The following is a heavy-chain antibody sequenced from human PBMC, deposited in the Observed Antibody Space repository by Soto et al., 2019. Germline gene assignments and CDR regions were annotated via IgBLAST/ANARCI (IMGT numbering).Heavy chain of an antibody. CDR3: ARALIQLWPHYYYGMDV. V-gene: IGHV4-30-4*01. CDR2: IYYSGST. J-gene: IGHJ6*02. Sequence: SETLSLTCTVSGGSISSGDYYWSWIRQPPXKGLEWIGYIYYSGSTYYNPSLKSRVTISVDTSKNQFSLKQTSVTAADTAVYYCARALIQLWPHYYYGMDVWGQGTTVTVSS. CDR1: GGSISSGDYY. D-gene: IGHD5-18*01.